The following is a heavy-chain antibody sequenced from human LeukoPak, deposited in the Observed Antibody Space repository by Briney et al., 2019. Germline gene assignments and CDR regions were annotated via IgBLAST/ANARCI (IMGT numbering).Heavy chain of an antibody. Sequence: GGSLRLSCAASGFTFDDYAMHWVRQAPGKGLEWVSGISWNSGSIGYADSVKGRFTISRDNAKNSLYLQMNSLRTEDTALYYCAKDRKYCSSTTCHRAFDIWGQGTMVTVSS. CDR3: AKDRKYCSSTTCHRAFDI. CDR1: GFTFDDYA. J-gene: IGHJ3*02. CDR2: ISWNSGSI. D-gene: IGHD2-2*01. V-gene: IGHV3-9*01.